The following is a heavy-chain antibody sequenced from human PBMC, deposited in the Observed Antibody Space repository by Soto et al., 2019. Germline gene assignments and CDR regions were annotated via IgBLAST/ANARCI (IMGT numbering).Heavy chain of an antibody. V-gene: IGHV1-69*12. CDR3: AREFYYYDSSGYYPGNNWFDP. CDR2: IIPIFGTA. Sequence: QVQLVQSGAEVKKPGSSVKVSCKASGGTFSSYAISWVRQAPGQGLEWMGGIIPIFGTANYAQKFQGRVTITADESTSTAYMELSSLRSEDTAVYYGAREFYYYDSSGYYPGNNWFDPWGQGTLVTVSS. D-gene: IGHD3-22*01. CDR1: GGTFSSYA. J-gene: IGHJ5*02.